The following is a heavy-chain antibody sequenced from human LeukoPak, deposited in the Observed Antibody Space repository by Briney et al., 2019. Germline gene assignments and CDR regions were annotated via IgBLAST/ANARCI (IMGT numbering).Heavy chain of an antibody. J-gene: IGHJ5*02. CDR1: GGSFSGYY. V-gene: IGHV4-34*01. CDR3: ARFSGKITMVRGVFFDP. Sequence: PSETLSLTCAVYGGSFSGYYGSWICQPPGKGLEWIGEINHSGSTNYNPSLKSRVTISVDTSENQFSLKLSSVTAADTAVYYCARFSGKITMVRGVFFDPWGQGTLVTVSS. CDR2: INHSGST. D-gene: IGHD3-10*01.